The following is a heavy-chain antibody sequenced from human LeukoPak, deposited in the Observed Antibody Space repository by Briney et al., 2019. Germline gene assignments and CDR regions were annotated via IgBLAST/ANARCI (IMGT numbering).Heavy chain of an antibody. CDR2: INPNSGGT. CDR1: GYTFTGYY. Sequence: ASVKVSCKASGYTFTGYYMHWVRQAPGQGLEWMGWINPNSGGTNYAQKFQGRVTMTRDTSISTAYMELSRLRSDDTAVYYCARSFRGYSYGFEVDFDYWGQGTLVTVSS. V-gene: IGHV1-2*02. D-gene: IGHD5-18*01. J-gene: IGHJ4*02. CDR3: ARSFRGYSYGFEVDFDY.